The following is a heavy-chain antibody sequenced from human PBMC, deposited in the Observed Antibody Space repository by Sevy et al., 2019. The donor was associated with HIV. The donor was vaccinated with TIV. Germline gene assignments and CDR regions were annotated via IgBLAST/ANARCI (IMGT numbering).Heavy chain of an antibody. Sequence: GGSLRLSCAASGFTFSNYPMHWARQAPGKGLEWVAVISYDGSTTYYADSLKGRFTISRDTSKSTLYLQVNSLRAEDAAVYYCARAALTSGYLYYFDYWGQGTLVTVSS. J-gene: IGHJ4*02. D-gene: IGHD3-22*01. CDR2: ISYDGSTT. CDR3: ARAALTSGYLYYFDY. CDR1: GFTFSNYP. V-gene: IGHV3-30*04.